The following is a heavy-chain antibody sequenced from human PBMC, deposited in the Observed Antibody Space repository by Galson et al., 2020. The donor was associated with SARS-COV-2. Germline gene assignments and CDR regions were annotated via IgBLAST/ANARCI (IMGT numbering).Heavy chain of an antibody. D-gene: IGHD3-9*01. CDR1: AFTFSSSG. Sequence: GGSLRLSCAASAFTFSSSGMHWVRQAPGKGLEWVAVISYDGSNKYYADSVKGRFTISRDNSKNTLYLQMNSLRAEDTAVYYCAKDHGYDILTGYLVDYYYGMDVWGQGTTVTVSS. J-gene: IGHJ6*02. CDR2: ISYDGSNK. V-gene: IGHV3-30*18. CDR3: AKDHGYDILTGYLVDYYYGMDV.